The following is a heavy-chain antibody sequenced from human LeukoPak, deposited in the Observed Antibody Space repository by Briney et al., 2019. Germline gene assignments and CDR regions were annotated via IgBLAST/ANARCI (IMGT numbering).Heavy chain of an antibody. D-gene: IGHD6-6*01. CDR1: GFTFSSYS. J-gene: IGHJ3*02. Sequence: GGSLRLSCAASGFTFSSYSMNWVRQAPGKGLEWVPSISSSSSYIYYADSVKGRFTISRDNAKNSLYLQMNSLRAEDTAVYYCARGEYSSSRDAFDIWGQGTMVTVSS. CDR2: ISSSSSYI. CDR3: ARGEYSSSRDAFDI. V-gene: IGHV3-21*01.